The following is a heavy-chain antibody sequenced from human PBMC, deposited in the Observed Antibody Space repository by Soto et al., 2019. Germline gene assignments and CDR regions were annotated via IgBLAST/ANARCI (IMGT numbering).Heavy chain of an antibody. V-gene: IGHV4-61*01. D-gene: IGHD4-4*01. CDR2: IYYSGST. Sequence: QVELQDSGPGLVKPSEPLSLTCTVSGGSVSSGRYYWNWIGQPPGKGLEWIGYIYYSGSTNYNPYLKSRDNKSVDTSKNQFSLKLSSVTAADTAVYYCARDKGTTVSYFDYWGQGTLVTVSS. J-gene: IGHJ4*02. CDR3: ARDKGTTVSYFDY. CDR1: GGSVSSGRYY.